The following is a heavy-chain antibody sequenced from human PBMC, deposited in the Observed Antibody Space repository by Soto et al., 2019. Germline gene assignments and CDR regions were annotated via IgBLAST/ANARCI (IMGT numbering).Heavy chain of an antibody. J-gene: IGHJ5*02. Sequence: GGSLRLSCPASGFTFSSYAMHWVRQAPGKGLEYVSAISSNGGSTYYADSVKGRFTISRDNSKNTLYLQMSSLRAEGTAVYYCVKDSVPAAIPYNWFDPWGQGTLVTVSS. V-gene: IGHV3-64D*06. CDR1: GFTFSSYA. CDR2: ISSNGGST. D-gene: IGHD2-2*01. CDR3: VKDSVPAAIPYNWFDP.